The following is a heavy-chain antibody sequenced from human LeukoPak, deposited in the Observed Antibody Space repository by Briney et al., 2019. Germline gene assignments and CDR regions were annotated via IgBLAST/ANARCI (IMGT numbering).Heavy chain of an antibody. D-gene: IGHD6-19*01. V-gene: IGHV1-69*06. CDR2: IIPIFGTA. CDR3: ASVSMVAGTPEYFDY. Sequence: ASVKVSCKASGYTFTSYDINWVRQAPGQGLEWMGGIIPIFGTANYAQKFQGRVTITADKSTSTAYMELSSLRSEDTAVYCCASVSMVAGTPEYFDYWGQGTLVTVSS. J-gene: IGHJ4*02. CDR1: GYTFTSYD.